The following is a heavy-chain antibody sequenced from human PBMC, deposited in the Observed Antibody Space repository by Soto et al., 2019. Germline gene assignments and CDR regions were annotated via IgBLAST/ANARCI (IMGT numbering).Heavy chain of an antibody. CDR1: GFTFSSYS. V-gene: IGHV3-21*04. CDR2: ISSSSSYI. D-gene: IGHD5-18*01. Sequence: VGSLRLSGAASGFTFSSYSMNWVRQAPGKGLEWVSSISSSSSYIYYADSVKGRFTISRDNAKNSLYLKMTSVTGADTAVYSCARGIQEGFDPWGQGTLVTVSS. CDR3: ARGIQEGFDP. J-gene: IGHJ5*02.